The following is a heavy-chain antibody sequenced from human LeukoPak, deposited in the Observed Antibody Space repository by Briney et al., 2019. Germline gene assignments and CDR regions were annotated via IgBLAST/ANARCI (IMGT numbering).Heavy chain of an antibody. CDR2: ITGSGGST. CDR1: GGTFSSYA. Sequence: SCKASGGTFSSYAMSWVRQAPGKGLEWVSTITGSGGSTYYTDSVKGRFTISRDNSKNTLYLQMNSLRPEDTAVYYCAKGGLGESSLNNFDYWGQGTLVTVSS. CDR3: AKGGLGESSLNNFDY. D-gene: IGHD3-16*02. J-gene: IGHJ4*02. V-gene: IGHV3-23*01.